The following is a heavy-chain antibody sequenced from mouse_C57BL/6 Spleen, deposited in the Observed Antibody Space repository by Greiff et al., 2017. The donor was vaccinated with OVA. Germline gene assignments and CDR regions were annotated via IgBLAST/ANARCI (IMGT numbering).Heavy chain of an antibody. J-gene: IGHJ3*01. Sequence: VQLQQSGPELVKPGASVKISCKASGYAFSSSWMNWVKQRPGKGLEWIGRIYPGDGDPNYNGKFKGKATLTADKSSSTAYMQLSSLTSEDSAVYFCARVGYYGNYEGTWFAYWGQGTLVTVSA. D-gene: IGHD2-1*01. CDR3: ARVGYYGNYEGTWFAY. CDR2: IYPGDGDP. V-gene: IGHV1-82*01. CDR1: GYAFSSSW.